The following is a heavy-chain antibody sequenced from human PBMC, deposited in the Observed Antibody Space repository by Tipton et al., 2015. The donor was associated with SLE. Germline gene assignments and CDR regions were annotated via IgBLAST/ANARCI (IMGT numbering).Heavy chain of an antibody. J-gene: IGHJ4*02. CDR3: ARDYYDSSGYFDY. CDR2: IYSGGST. V-gene: IGHV3-53*05. D-gene: IGHD3-22*01. Sequence: SLRLSCAASGFTFSSYAMHWVRQAPGKGLEWVSVIYSGGSTYYADSVKGRFTISRDNSKNTLYLQMNSLRAEDTAVYYCARDYYDSSGYFDYWGQGTLVTVSS. CDR1: GFTFSSYA.